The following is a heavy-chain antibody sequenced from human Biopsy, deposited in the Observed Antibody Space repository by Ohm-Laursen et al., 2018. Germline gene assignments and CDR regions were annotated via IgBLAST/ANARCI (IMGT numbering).Heavy chain of an antibody. J-gene: IGHJ6*02. CDR2: IYFTGRT. D-gene: IGHD2-2*01. Sequence: GTLSLTCTVSGGSFTGHYWTWIRQPPGKGLEWIGYIYFTGRTSYNPSLKSRVTMSVNTSKKQFSLRLSSVTAADTAVYYCARDKITYCTSTSCDYFGMDVWGQGTTVTVSS. V-gene: IGHV4-59*11. CDR1: GGSFTGHY. CDR3: ARDKITYCTSTSCDYFGMDV.